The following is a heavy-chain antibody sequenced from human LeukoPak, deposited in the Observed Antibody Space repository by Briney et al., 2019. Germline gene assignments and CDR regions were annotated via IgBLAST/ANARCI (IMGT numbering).Heavy chain of an antibody. Sequence: PGGSLRLSCAASGFTFSSYDMHWVRQATGKGLEWVSAIGTAGDTYYPGSVKGRFTISRENAKNSLCLQMNSLRAGDTAVYYCAKVGESGGVWKYYFDYWGQGTLVTVSS. J-gene: IGHJ4*02. CDR1: GFTFSSYD. V-gene: IGHV3-13*01. CDR2: IGTAGDT. CDR3: AKVGESGGVWKYYFDY. D-gene: IGHD2-8*02.